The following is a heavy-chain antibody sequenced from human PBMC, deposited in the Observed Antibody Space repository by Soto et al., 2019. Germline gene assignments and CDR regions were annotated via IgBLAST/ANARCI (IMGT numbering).Heavy chain of an antibody. D-gene: IGHD2-8*01. J-gene: IGHJ4*02. Sequence: EVQILESGGDSVQRGGSLRLSCAISGFTFRSYAMSWVRQAPGKGLEWVSGISGTGGSTYYAESVKGRFTISRDNSKNTRCLQLYSVRAEDTALDYCGKGSVMVQICYCDNWGQGARVTVSS. CDR2: ISGTGGST. CDR3: GKGSVMVQICYCDN. V-gene: IGHV3-23*01. CDR1: GFTFRSYA.